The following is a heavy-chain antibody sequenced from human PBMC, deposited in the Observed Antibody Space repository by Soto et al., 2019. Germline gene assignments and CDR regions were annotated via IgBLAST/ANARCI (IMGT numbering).Heavy chain of an antibody. D-gene: IGHD3-22*01. CDR2: ISSSSSTI. CDR3: ARATGYYDSSGYYYAEGCFDY. Sequence: EVQLVESGGGLVQPGGSLRLSCAASGFTFSSYSMNWVRQAPGKGLEWVSYISSSSSTIYYADSVKGRFTISRDNAKNSLYLQMNSLRAEDTAVYYCARATGYYDSSGYYYAEGCFDYWGQGTLVTVSS. V-gene: IGHV3-48*01. CDR1: GFTFSSYS. J-gene: IGHJ4*02.